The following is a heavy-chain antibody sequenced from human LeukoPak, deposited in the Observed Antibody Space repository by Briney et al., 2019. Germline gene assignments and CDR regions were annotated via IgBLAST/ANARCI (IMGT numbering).Heavy chain of an antibody. CDR1: GGSFSGYH. D-gene: IGHD3-10*01. J-gene: IGHJ6*04. V-gene: IGHV4-34*01. CDR3: ARGYYGSGKPRNYYYYYGMDV. Sequence: SETLSLTCAVYGGSFSGYHWSWIRQPPGKGLEWIGEINHSGSTNYNPSLKSRVTISVDTSKNQFSLKLSSVTAADTAVYYCARGYYGSGKPRNYYYYYGMDVWGKGTTVTVSS. CDR2: INHSGST.